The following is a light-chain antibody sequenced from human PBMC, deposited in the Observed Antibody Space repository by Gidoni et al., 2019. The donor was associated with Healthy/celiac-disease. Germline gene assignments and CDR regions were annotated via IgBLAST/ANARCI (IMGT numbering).Light chain of an antibody. J-gene: IGKJ1*01. CDR1: QSISSW. CDR3: QQYNSYSRT. V-gene: IGKV1-5*03. Sequence: DIQMTQSPSTLSASVGDRVTIPCRASQSISSWLAWYQQKPGKAPKLLIYKASSLESGVPSRFSGRGSGTEFPLTISSLQPDDFATYYCQQYNSYSRTFGQGTKVEIK. CDR2: KAS.